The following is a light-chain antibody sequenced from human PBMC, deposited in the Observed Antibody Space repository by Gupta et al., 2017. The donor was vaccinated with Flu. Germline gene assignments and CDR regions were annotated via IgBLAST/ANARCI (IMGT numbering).Light chain of an antibody. CDR2: QDR. V-gene: IGLV3-1*01. CDR1: KLGTKF. CDR3: QAWDSSTVI. Sequence: SYELTQPPSVSVSPGQTASITCSGAKLGTKFVCWYQQKPGQSPVLVISQDRKRPSGVPDRFSGSNSGNTATLTISGTQAMDEADYHCQAWDSSTVIFGGGTKLTVL. J-gene: IGLJ2*01.